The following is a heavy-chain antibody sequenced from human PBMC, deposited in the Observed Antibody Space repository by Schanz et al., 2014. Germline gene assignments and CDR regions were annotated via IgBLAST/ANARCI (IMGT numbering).Heavy chain of an antibody. V-gene: IGHV4-34*01. CDR2: VNHGGYT. Sequence: QVQLQQWGAGLLKPSETLSLTCAFSGGSFSGYWWTWVRQSPGKGLEWIGEVNHGGYTNYNPSLRSRVTVSGAMSKKQFSLRLSSVTAADTAAYYCATWSGTRLFHNWGQGTLATVSS. CDR3: ATWSGTRLFHN. CDR1: GGSFSGYW. J-gene: IGHJ4*02. D-gene: IGHD1-7*01.